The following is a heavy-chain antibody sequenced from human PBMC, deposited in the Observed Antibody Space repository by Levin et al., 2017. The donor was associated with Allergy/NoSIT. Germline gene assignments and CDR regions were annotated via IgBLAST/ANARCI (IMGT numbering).Heavy chain of an antibody. CDR3: ARGGYDYVWGSYRASRRASYGMDV. Sequence: PSETLSLTCAVYGGSFSGYYWSWIRQPPGKGLEWIGEINHSGSTNYNPSLKSRVTISVDTSKNQFSLKLSSVTAADTAVYYCARGGYDYVWGSYRASRRASYGMDVWGQGTTVTVSS. D-gene: IGHD3-16*02. J-gene: IGHJ6*02. CDR1: GGSFSGYY. V-gene: IGHV4-34*01. CDR2: INHSGST.